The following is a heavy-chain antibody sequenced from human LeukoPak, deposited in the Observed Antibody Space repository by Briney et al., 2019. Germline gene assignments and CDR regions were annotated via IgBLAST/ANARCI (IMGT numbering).Heavy chain of an antibody. CDR2: INSDGSST. V-gene: IGHV3-74*01. J-gene: IGHJ4*02. D-gene: IGHD3-22*01. Sequence: GGSLRLSCAASGFTFSSYWMHWVRQAPGKGLVWVSHINSDGSSTSYADSVKGRFTISRDNAKNTLYLQMNSLRAEDTAVYYCARVWTYYDSSGCYYWGQGTLVTVSP. CDR1: GFTFSSYW. CDR3: ARVWTYYDSSGCYY.